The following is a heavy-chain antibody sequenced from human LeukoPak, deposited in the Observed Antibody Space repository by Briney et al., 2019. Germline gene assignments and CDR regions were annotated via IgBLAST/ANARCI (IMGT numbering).Heavy chain of an antibody. Sequence: ASVKVSCKASGYTFTGYYMHWVRHAPGQGLAWIGWINPNSGGTNYAQKFQGRVTMTRDTSISTAYMELSRLRSDDTAVYYCARDLQWPDAFDIWGQGTMVTVSS. CDR3: ARDLQWPDAFDI. D-gene: IGHD6-19*01. CDR1: GYTFTGYY. CDR2: INPNSGGT. J-gene: IGHJ3*02. V-gene: IGHV1-2*02.